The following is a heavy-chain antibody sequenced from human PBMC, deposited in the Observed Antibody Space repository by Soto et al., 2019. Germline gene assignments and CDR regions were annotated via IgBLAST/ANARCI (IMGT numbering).Heavy chain of an antibody. V-gene: IGHV1-69*13. CDR1: GGTFSSYA. D-gene: IGHD6-19*01. J-gene: IGHJ6*02. CDR2: IIPIFGTA. CDR3: ARVPYSSGWSGYYYYGMDV. Sequence: SVKVSCKASGGTFSSYAISWVRQAPGQGLEWMGGIIPIFGTANYAQKFQGRVTITADESTSTAYMELSSLRSEDTAVYYCARVPYSSGWSGYYYYGMDVWGQGTTVTVSS.